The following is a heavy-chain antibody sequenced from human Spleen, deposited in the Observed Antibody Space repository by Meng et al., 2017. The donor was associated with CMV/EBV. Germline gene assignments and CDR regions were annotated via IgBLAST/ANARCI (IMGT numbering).Heavy chain of an antibody. CDR1: GGSFSGYY. V-gene: IGHV4-34*01. D-gene: IGHD6-13*01. CDR3: ARGRRIAAAGTLYP. CDR2: INHSGST. Sequence: QVQIQQWGAGLLKPSETLSLTCVVYGGSFSGYYWSWIRQPPGKGLEWIGEINHSGSTNYNPSLKSRVTISVDTSKNQFSLKLSSVTAADTAVYYCARGRRIAAAGTLYPWGQGTLVTVSS. J-gene: IGHJ5*02.